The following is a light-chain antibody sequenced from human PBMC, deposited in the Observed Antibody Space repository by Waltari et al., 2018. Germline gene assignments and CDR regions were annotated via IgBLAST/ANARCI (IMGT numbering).Light chain of an antibody. Sequence: EIVMTQSPANLSVSPGERATLSCRASQSVSSSLAWYQQKAGQAPRLLLYGASTRATGISARFSGSGYGTEFTLTISSLQSEDFAVYYCQQYNDWWTFGPGTKVEIK. V-gene: IGKV3-15*01. CDR1: QSVSSS. J-gene: IGKJ1*01. CDR2: GAS. CDR3: QQYNDWWT.